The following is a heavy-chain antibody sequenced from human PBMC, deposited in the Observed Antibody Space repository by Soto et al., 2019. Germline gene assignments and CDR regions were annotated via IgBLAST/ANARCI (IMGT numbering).Heavy chain of an antibody. Sequence: SETLSLTCTVPGGSIIRYYWSWVLQPPGKGLEWIGYIYYSGSTNYNPSLKSRVTISVDTSKNQFSLKLSSVTAADTAVYYCARVAPRVWSGYRNWFDPWGQGTLVTVSS. D-gene: IGHD3-3*01. CDR1: GGSIIRYY. CDR3: ARVAPRVWSGYRNWFDP. CDR2: IYYSGST. J-gene: IGHJ5*02. V-gene: IGHV4-59*01.